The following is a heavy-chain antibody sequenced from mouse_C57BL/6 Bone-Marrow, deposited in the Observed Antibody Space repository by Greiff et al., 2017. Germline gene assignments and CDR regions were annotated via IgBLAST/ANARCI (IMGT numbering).Heavy chain of an antibody. Sequence: QVQLKESGPGLVAPSQSLSITCTVSGFSLTSYGVAWVRQSPGKGLEWLGVIWGVGSTNYNSALKSRLSISKDNSKSQVFLKMNSLQTEDTAMYYCASDQRYAMDYWGQGTSVTVSS. CDR2: IWGVGST. CDR3: ASDQRYAMDY. V-gene: IGHV2-6*01. J-gene: IGHJ4*01. CDR1: GFSLTSYG.